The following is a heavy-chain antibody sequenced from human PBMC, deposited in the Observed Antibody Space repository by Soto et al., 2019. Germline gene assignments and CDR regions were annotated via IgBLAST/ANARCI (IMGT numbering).Heavy chain of an antibody. CDR3: AKDPTGDSVGAFDS. CDR2: IGADTSYT. Sequence: EVQLLESGGGLVQPGGSLRLSCTASGFSFSNYAVTWVRQAPGKGLEWVSSIGADTSYTYYADSVKGRFTISRDKSKNTVFLQMNSLRAADTAVYHCAKDPTGDSVGAFDSWGQGTLVTVSS. J-gene: IGHJ4*02. CDR1: GFSFSNYA. V-gene: IGHV3-23*01. D-gene: IGHD4-17*01.